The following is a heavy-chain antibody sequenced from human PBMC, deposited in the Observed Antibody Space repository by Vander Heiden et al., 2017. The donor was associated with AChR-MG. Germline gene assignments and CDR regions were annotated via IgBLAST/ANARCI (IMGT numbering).Heavy chain of an antibody. CDR2: IWYDGINK. Sequence: QVQLVESGGGVVQPGRSLRLACAASGFSFSDYGMHWVRQAPGKGLEWVALIWYDGINKYFADSVKGRFTISRDNSKNTLYLQMNSLRVEDTAVYYCARESYYHSRPYSYGMDVWGHGTTVTVSS. D-gene: IGHD3-22*01. CDR1: GFSFSDYG. CDR3: ARESYYHSRPYSYGMDV. V-gene: IGHV3-33*01. J-gene: IGHJ6*02.